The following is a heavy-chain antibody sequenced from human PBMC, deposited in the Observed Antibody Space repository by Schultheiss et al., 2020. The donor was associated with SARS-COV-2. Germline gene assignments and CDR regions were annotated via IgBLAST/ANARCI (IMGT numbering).Heavy chain of an antibody. J-gene: IGHJ4*02. D-gene: IGHD3-22*01. Sequence: SETLSLTCTVSGGSMNSSSYYWGWIRQPPGKGLEWIGNTYYTGRTYYNPSLKSRVTISVDTSKSQFSLKLSSVSAADTAVYYCARIRRVIGDRYYFDYWGQGTLVTVSS. V-gene: IGHV4-39*07. CDR1: GGSMNSSSYY. CDR3: ARIRRVIGDRYYFDY. CDR2: TYYTGRT.